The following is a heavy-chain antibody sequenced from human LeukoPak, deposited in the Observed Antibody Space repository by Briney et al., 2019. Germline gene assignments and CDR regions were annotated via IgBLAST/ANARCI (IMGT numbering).Heavy chain of an antibody. CDR1: GFTFSSYS. Sequence: GGSLRPSCAASGFTFSSYSMNWVRQAPGKGLEWVSSISSSSSYIYYADSVKGRFTISRDNAKNSLYLQMNSLRAEDTAVYYCARDEVGGGYYDFWSGYYWFDYWGQGTLVTVSS. J-gene: IGHJ4*02. CDR2: ISSSSSYI. D-gene: IGHD3-3*01. CDR3: ARDEVGGGYYDFWSGYYWFDY. V-gene: IGHV3-21*01.